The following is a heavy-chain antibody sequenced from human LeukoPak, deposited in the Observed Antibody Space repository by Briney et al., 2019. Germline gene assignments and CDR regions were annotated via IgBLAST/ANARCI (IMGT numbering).Heavy chain of an antibody. CDR2: IIPIFGTA. CDR1: GGTFSSYA. J-gene: IGHJ4*02. CDR3: ARVLGRGSGWYTDY. D-gene: IGHD6-19*01. Sequence: SVKVSCKASGGTFSSYAISWVRQAPGQGLEWMGGIIPIFGTANYAQKFQGRVTMTRDTSTSTVYMELSSLRSEDTAVYYCARVLGRGSGWYTDYWGQGTLVTVSS. V-gene: IGHV1-69*05.